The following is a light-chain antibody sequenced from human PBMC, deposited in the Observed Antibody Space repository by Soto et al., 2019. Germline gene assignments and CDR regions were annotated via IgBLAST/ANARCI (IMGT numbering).Light chain of an antibody. CDR1: SIDVGDYNY. V-gene: IGLV2-14*01. J-gene: IGLJ1*01. CDR2: EVS. CDR3: SSYTTSITPSYV. Sequence: QSALTQPASVSGSPGQSITISCTGTSIDVGDYNYVSWYQHHPGKAPKLIIYEVSNRPSGVSNRFSGSSSDNTASLTISGLLPDDEADYYCSSYTTSITPSYVFGTGTKLTVL.